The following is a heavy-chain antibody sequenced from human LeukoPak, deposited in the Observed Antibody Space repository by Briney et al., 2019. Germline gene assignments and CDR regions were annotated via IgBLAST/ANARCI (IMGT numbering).Heavy chain of an antibody. Sequence: GASVKVSCKVSGYTLTELSMHWVRQAPGKGREWVGGFDPEDGETIYAQKFQGRVTITRDTSASTAYMELSSLRSEDTAVYYCASSGWYGAGSFDYWGQGTLVTVSS. J-gene: IGHJ4*02. CDR1: GYTLTELS. CDR2: FDPEDGET. V-gene: IGHV1-24*01. D-gene: IGHD6-19*01. CDR3: ASSGWYGAGSFDY.